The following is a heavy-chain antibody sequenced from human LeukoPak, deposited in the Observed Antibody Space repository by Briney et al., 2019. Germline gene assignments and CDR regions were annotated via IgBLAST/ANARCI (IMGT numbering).Heavy chain of an antibody. CDR2: INPSGGST. V-gene: IGHV1-46*01. Sequence: GASVKVSCKASGYTFTSYYMHWVRQAPGQGLEWMGIINPSGGSTSYAQKFQGRVTMTRDMSTSTVYMELSSLRSEDTAVYYCASVARYCGGDCYPLYALDIWGQGTMVTVSS. D-gene: IGHD2-21*02. CDR1: GYTFTSYY. CDR3: ASVARYCGGDCYPLYALDI. J-gene: IGHJ3*02.